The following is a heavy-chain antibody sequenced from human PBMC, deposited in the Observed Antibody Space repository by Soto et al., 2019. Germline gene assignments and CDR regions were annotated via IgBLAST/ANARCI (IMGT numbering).Heavy chain of an antibody. Sequence: QVQLVQSGAEVKKPGASVKVSCKVSGYTFNNYGISWVRQAPGQGLEWMGWINAYNGYTKYAQKLQGRVTMTTDTSTSTAYMELRSLRSDNTAVYYCARELGQQLVDYWGQGTLVTVSS. J-gene: IGHJ4*02. CDR1: GYTFNNYG. D-gene: IGHD6-13*01. CDR3: ARELGQQLVDY. CDR2: INAYNGYT. V-gene: IGHV1-18*01.